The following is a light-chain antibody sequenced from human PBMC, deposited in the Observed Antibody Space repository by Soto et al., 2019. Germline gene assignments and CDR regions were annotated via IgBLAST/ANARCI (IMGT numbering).Light chain of an antibody. CDR1: SSDVGGYNY. Sequence: QSVLTQPASVSGSPGQSITISCTETSSDVGGYNYVSWYQQHPGKAPKLMIYEVSNRPSGVSNRFSGSKSGNTASLTISGLQAKDEADYHCSSSTTISTLEVFGGGTKLTVL. CDR2: EVS. J-gene: IGLJ3*02. V-gene: IGLV2-14*01. CDR3: SSSTTISTLEV.